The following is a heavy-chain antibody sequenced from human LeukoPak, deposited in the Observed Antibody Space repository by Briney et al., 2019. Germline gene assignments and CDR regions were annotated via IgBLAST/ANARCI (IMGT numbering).Heavy chain of an antibody. CDR1: GYRFTNYH. J-gene: IGHJ4*02. D-gene: IGHD5-24*01. Sequence: GESLKISCKGSGYRFTNYHIGWVRQMPGKGLEWMGIIYPADSDTRYRPTFRGQVTISVDKSINTAYLQWSSLKASDTVMYYCTRPICRGSDYNYVDDWGQGTLITVSS. CDR2: IYPADSDT. CDR3: TRPICRGSDYNYVDD. V-gene: IGHV5-51*01.